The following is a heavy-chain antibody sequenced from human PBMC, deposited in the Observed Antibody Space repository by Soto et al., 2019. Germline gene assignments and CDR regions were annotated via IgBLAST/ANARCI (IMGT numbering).Heavy chain of an antibody. V-gene: IGHV3-30*04. CDR2: ISYDGSYQ. J-gene: IGHJ4*02. D-gene: IGHD6-13*01. Sequence: PGGSLRLSCTASGFTFSNYAMHWVRQAPGRGLEWVALISYDGSYQYYGDSVKGRFTISRDNSKSMFYLQMSSLTPDGTAVYFCTKDRTIASRFDSWGQGTLVTVSS. CDR1: GFTFSNYA. CDR3: TKDRTIASRFDS.